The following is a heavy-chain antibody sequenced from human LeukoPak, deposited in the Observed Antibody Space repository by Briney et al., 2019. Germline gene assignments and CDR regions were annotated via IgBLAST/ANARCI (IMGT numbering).Heavy chain of an antibody. Sequence: SETLSLTCTVSGGSISSYYWSWIRQPAGKGLEWIGRIYTSGSTNYNPSLKSRVSMSVDTSRNQFSLNLRYVTAADTAVYYCARDSGTTGEVKLDPWGQGALVTVSS. CDR3: ARDSGTTGEVKLDP. D-gene: IGHD3-10*01. J-gene: IGHJ5*02. CDR1: GGSISSYY. CDR2: IYTSGST. V-gene: IGHV4-4*07.